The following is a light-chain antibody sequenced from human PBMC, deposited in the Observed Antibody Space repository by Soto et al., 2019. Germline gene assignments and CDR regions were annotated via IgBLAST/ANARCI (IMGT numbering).Light chain of an antibody. V-gene: IGKV1-13*02. CDR2: DAS. CDR1: QGISSA. J-gene: IGKJ2*01. CDR3: QQFNSYSYS. Sequence: IELTQSPSSLSASVGERATITCRASQGISSALAWYQQKPGKAPKLLIYDASSLENGIPSRFSGSGSGTDFTLTISSLQPEDFATYYCQQFNSYSYSFGQGTKLEIK.